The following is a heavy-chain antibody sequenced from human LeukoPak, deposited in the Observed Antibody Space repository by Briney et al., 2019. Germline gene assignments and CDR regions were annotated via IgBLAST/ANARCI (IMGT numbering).Heavy chain of an antibody. Sequence: SETLSLTCTVSGYSISSGYYWGWIRQPPGKGLEWIGSIYHSGSTYYNPSLKSRVTISVDMSRKHFFLDLSSVTAADTAVYYCARAVHYSGTSDQYTGGWYYFDFWGQGTLVTVSS. CDR1: GYSISSGYY. D-gene: IGHD3-10*01. V-gene: IGHV4-38-2*02. CDR3: ARAVHYSGTSDQYTGGWYYFDF. CDR2: IYHSGST. J-gene: IGHJ4*02.